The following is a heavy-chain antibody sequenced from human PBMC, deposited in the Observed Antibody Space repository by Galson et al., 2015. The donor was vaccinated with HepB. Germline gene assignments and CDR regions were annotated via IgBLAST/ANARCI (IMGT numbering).Heavy chain of an antibody. Sequence: SLRLSCAASGFTFSIEAMYWVRQAPDKGLEFVAATSYDGETKYYADSVRGRFTIFRDNSKNTLYLQMNSLRVEDTALYYCAKDWGLGVWGQGTTVTVSS. CDR2: TSYDGETK. V-gene: IGHV3-30-3*02. D-gene: IGHD3-16*01. CDR3: AKDWGLGV. CDR1: GFTFSIEA. J-gene: IGHJ6*02.